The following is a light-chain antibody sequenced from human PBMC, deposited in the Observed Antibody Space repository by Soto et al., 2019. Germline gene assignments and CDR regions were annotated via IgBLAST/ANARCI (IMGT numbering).Light chain of an antibody. CDR1: SSNIGSNA. Sequence: SVLTQPPSASGTPGQRVTISCSGSSSNIGSNAVSWYRQLPGTAPKLLIYSNNQRPSGVPDRFSGSKSGTSASLAISGLQSEDEADYFCAARDDSRQGVFGTGTKVTVL. CDR2: SNN. V-gene: IGLV1-44*01. CDR3: AARDDSRQGV. J-gene: IGLJ1*01.